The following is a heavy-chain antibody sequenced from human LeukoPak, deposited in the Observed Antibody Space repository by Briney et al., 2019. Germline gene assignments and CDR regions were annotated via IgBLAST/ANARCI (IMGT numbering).Heavy chain of an antibody. CDR2: VGISSGNT. Sequence: PGGSLRLSCAASGFTFSDYSMNWVCQAPGKGLEWISYVGISSGNTKYADSVKGRFTISGDKAKNSLYLQMNSLRVEDTAVYYCARDTKYAFDNWGQGTLVTLSS. CDR1: GFTFSDYS. D-gene: IGHD2-2*01. J-gene: IGHJ4*02. V-gene: IGHV3-48*01. CDR3: ARDTKYAFDN.